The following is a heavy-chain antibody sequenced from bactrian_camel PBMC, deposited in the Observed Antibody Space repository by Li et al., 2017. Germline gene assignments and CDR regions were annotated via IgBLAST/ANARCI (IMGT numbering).Heavy chain of an antibody. CDR3: AASAKWCQLSDIDAGY. J-gene: IGHJ6*01. Sequence: DVQLVESGGGSVQAGGSLSLSCAASGFTFSTGCTGWFRQAPGKEREGVAIINKIHTTIYADSVKGRFTISRDNAKNTMLLQMNSLRPEDTAMYYCAASAKWCQLSDIDAGYRGQGTQVTVS. CDR1: GFTFSTGC. V-gene: IGHV3S42*01. CDR2: INKIHTT. D-gene: IGHD2*01.